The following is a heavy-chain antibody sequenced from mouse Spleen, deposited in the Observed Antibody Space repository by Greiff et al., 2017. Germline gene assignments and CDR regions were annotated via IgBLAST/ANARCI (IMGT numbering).Heavy chain of an antibody. J-gene: IGHJ4*01. CDR2: INPSTGGT. CDR1: GYSFTGYY. CDR3: ARGGLPYAMDY. V-gene: IGHV1-42*01. D-gene: IGHD3-1*01. Sequence: VQLQQSGPELVKPGASVKISCKASGYSFTGYYMNWVKQSPEKSLEWIGEINPSTGGTTYNQKFKAKATLTVDKSSSTAYMQLKSLTSEDSAVYYCARGGLPYAMDYWGQGTSVTVSS.